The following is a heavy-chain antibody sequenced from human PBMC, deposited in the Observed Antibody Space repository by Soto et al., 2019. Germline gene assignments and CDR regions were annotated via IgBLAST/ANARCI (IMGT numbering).Heavy chain of an antibody. Sequence: QITLKESGPTLVKPTQTLTLTCTFSGFSLSTSGVGVGWIRQPPGKALEWLALIYWDDDKRYSPSLKSRLTITKDTSKHQVVLTMTNMDPVDTATYYCAHRRPVGATFDYWGQGTLVTVSS. D-gene: IGHD1-26*01. V-gene: IGHV2-5*02. J-gene: IGHJ4*02. CDR2: IYWDDDK. CDR1: GFSLSTSGVG. CDR3: AHRRPVGATFDY.